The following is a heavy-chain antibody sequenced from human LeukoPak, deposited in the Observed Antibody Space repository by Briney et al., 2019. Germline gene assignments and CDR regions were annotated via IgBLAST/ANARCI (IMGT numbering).Heavy chain of an antibody. CDR3: ARATPGFNYDFWSGYYTYFDY. D-gene: IGHD3-3*01. J-gene: IGHJ4*02. Sequence: SETLSLTCTVSGGSISSYYWSWIRQPPGKGLEWIGYIYYSGSTNYNPSLKSRVTISVDTSKNQFSLKLSSVTAADTAVDYCARATPGFNYDFWSGYYTYFDYWGQGTLVTVSS. CDR1: GGSISSYY. V-gene: IGHV4-59*01. CDR2: IYYSGST.